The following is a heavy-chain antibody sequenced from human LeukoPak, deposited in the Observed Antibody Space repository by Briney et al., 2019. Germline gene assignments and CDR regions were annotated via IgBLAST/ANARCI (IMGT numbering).Heavy chain of an antibody. V-gene: IGHV4-38-2*01. J-gene: IGHJ4*02. CDR3: ASRFVSTMVRGVIRDY. Sequence: SETLSLTCAVSGYSISSGYYWGWIRPPPGKGLEWIGSIYHSGSTYYNPSLKSRVTISVDTSKNQFSLKLSSVTAADTAVYYCASRFVSTMVRGVIRDYWGQGTLVTVSS. D-gene: IGHD3-10*01. CDR1: GYSISSGYY. CDR2: IYHSGST.